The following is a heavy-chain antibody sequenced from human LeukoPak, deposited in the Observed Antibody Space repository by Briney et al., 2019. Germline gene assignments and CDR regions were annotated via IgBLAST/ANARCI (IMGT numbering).Heavy chain of an antibody. J-gene: IGHJ4*02. CDR3: ARSYNRVELLYS. CDR1: GGSFSGYY. Sequence: SETLSLTCAVYGGSFSGYYWTWIRQRPGKGLEWIGEINHSGSSNYNPSLKSRVTISLDTSKNQFSLRLSSVTAADTAVYYCARSYNRVELLYSWGQGTLVTVSS. V-gene: IGHV4-34*01. D-gene: IGHD3-10*01. CDR2: INHSGSS.